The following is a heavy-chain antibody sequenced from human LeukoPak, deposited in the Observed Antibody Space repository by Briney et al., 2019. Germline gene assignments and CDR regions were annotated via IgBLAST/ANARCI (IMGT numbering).Heavy chain of an antibody. Sequence: HPGRSLRLSCAASGFTFRSYGIHWVRQAPGKGLEWVAVISYDGSNKNYAVSVKGRFTISRDNAKNSLYLQMNSLRAEDTAVYYCARDLSLIVREHWFDPWGQGTLVTVSS. V-gene: IGHV3-30*03. CDR3: ARDLSLIVREHWFDP. J-gene: IGHJ5*02. D-gene: IGHD2/OR15-2a*01. CDR1: GFTFRSYG. CDR2: ISYDGSNK.